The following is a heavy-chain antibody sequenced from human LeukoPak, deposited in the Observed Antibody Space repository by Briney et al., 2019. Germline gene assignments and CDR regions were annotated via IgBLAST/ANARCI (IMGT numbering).Heavy chain of an antibody. Sequence: GGSLRLSCVASGFISGSYWMSWVRQAPGKGLQWVANIRQDESEKYYVDSVKGRFTISRDNANNSLYLQMNSLRTEDTAVYYCAMSYYYYYYMDVWGKGTTVTVSS. CDR2: IRQDESEK. J-gene: IGHJ6*03. CDR1: GFISGSYW. V-gene: IGHV3-7*01. CDR3: AMSYYYYYYMDV.